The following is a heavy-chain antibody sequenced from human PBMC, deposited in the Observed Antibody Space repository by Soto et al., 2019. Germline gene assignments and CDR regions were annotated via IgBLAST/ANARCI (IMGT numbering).Heavy chain of an antibody. V-gene: IGHV4-59*08. Sequence: TSETLSLTCTVSGGSISSYYWSWIRQPPGKGLEWIGYIYYSGSTNYNPSLKSRVTISVDTSKNQFSLKLSSVTAADTAVYYCASARPPASFDYWGQGTLVTVSS. CDR2: IYYSGST. CDR3: ASARPPASFDY. CDR1: GGSISSYY. J-gene: IGHJ4*02.